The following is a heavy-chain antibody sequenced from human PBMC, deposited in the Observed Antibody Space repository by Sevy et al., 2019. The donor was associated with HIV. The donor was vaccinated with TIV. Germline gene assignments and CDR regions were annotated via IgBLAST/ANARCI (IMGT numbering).Heavy chain of an antibody. J-gene: IGHJ3*02. V-gene: IGHV3-23*01. D-gene: IGHD3-22*01. CDR3: AGGRYDSSGSFDAFDI. Sequence: GGSLRLSCKPSGFTFITYAMNWVRQAPGKGLEWVSTIYGSGGATYYADSVKGRFTISRDNSKNTLYLHMNSLRTEDSAVYYCAGGRYDSSGSFDAFDIWGQGTMVTVSS. CDR1: GFTFITYA. CDR2: IYGSGGAT.